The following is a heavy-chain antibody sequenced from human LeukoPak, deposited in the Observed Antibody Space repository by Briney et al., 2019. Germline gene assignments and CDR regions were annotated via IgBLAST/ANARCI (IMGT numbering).Heavy chain of an antibody. D-gene: IGHD3-22*01. CDR3: AKDYYDTSGYYFDS. Sequence: GGSLRLSCAASGFTFSSYAMSWVRQAPGKGLGWVSAISGSGDSTYYADSVKGRFTISRDNSKNTLYLQMNSLRAEDTAVYYCAKDYYDTSGYYFDSWGQGTLVTVSS. CDR1: GFTFSSYA. CDR2: ISGSGDST. V-gene: IGHV3-23*01. J-gene: IGHJ4*02.